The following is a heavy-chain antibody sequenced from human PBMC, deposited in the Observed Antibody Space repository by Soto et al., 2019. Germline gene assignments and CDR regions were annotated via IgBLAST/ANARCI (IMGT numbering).Heavy chain of an antibody. D-gene: IGHD3-10*01. J-gene: IGHJ4*02. V-gene: IGHV1-69*02. CDR3: AASYGSGYRAFDY. Sequence: QVQLVQSGTEVKKPGSSVKVSCKASGDTFSFYTINWVRQAPGLGLEWVGRINPIVSMSNYAQKFQGRVSLSADKSTSTAYMELRSLRSDVTAMHFCAASYGSGYRAFDYWGQGALVIVSS. CDR1: GDTFSFYT. CDR2: INPIVSMS.